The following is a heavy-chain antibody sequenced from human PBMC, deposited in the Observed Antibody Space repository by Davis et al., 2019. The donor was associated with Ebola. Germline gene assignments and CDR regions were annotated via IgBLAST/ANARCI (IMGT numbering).Heavy chain of an antibody. CDR1: GFTFSSYV. CDR2: VSGSGSTT. CDR3: AKEWSEHDNNGYIQ. Sequence: PGGSLRLSCAASGFTFSSYVMNWVREAPGQGLEWVASVSGSGSTTYYADSVKGRFTIFRDSSKNTLYLEMSRLRADDTAVYYCAKEWSEHDNNGYIQWGRGTLVTVSS. V-gene: IGHV3-23*01. J-gene: IGHJ4*02. D-gene: IGHD3-22*01.